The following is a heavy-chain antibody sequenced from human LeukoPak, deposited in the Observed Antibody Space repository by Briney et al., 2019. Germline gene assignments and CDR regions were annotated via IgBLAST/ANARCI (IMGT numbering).Heavy chain of an antibody. CDR3: VVVAATGDAFDI. CDR2: IIPIFGIA. D-gene: IGHD2-15*01. CDR1: GGTFSSYA. Sequence: ASVTVSCKASGGTFSSYAISWVRQAPGQGLEWMGRIIPIFGIANYEQKSQGRVSITADKSTSTAYMEPSSLRSEDPAVYYCVVVAATGDAFDIWGQGTMVTVSS. V-gene: IGHV1-69*04. J-gene: IGHJ3*02.